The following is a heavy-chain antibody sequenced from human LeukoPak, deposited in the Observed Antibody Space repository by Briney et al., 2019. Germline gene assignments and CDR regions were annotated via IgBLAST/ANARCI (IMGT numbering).Heavy chain of an antibody. CDR2: ISNSGGST. Sequence: GGSLRLSCAASGFTFSNYAMSWVRQAPGKGLEWVSAISNSGGSTFYADSVKGRFTISRDNSKSTLYLQMNSLRAEDTAVYYCAKKSQTYGDSVTDYWGQGTLDTVFS. CDR3: AKKSQTYGDSVTDY. V-gene: IGHV3-23*01. D-gene: IGHD4-17*01. CDR1: GFTFSNYA. J-gene: IGHJ4*02.